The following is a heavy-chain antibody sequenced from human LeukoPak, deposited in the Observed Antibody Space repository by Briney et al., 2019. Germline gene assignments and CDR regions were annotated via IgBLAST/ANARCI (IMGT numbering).Heavy chain of an antibody. J-gene: IGHJ5*02. V-gene: IGHV3-23*01. D-gene: IGHD6-6*01. CDR2: ISGSGGST. CDR1: GFTFSSYA. Sequence: PGGSLRLSCAASGFTFSSYAMSWVRQAPGKGLEWVSAISGSGGSTYYADSVEGRFTISRDNSKNTLYLQMNSLRAEDTAVYYCAKFGSSSGFDNWFDPWGQGTLVTVSS. CDR3: AKFGSSSGFDNWFDP.